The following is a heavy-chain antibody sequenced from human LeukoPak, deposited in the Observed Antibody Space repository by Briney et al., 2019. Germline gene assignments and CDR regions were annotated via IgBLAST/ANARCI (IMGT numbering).Heavy chain of an antibody. J-gene: IGHJ4*02. D-gene: IGHD3-10*01. CDR1: GFIFSSYS. CDR2: INGDGSDT. CDR3: ARDIRDYNY. V-gene: IGHV3-74*01. Sequence: GGSLRLSCAASGFIFSSYSMNWVRQAPGKGLVWVSRINGDGSDTFYADSVKGRFTTSRDNAKNTVFLQMSNLRVEDTAVYYCARDIRDYNYWGQGTLVTVSS.